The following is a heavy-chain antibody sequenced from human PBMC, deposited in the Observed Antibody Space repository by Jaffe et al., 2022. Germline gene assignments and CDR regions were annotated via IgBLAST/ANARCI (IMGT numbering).Heavy chain of an antibody. J-gene: IGHJ4*02. CDR2: IYYSGST. D-gene: IGHD3-9*01. CDR3: AGGHYDILTGYYNVGYFDY. V-gene: IGHV4-39*01. CDR1: GGSISSSSYY. Sequence: QLQLQESGPGLVKPSETLSLTCTVSGGSISSSSYYWGWIRQPPGKGLEWIGSIYYSGSTYYNPSLKSRVTISVDTSKNQFSLKLSSVTAADTAVYYCAGGHYDILTGYYNVGYFDYWGQGTLVTVSS.